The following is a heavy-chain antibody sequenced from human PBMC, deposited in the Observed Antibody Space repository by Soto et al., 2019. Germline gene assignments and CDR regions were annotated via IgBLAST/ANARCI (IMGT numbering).Heavy chain of an antibody. J-gene: IGHJ3*02. D-gene: IGHD4-17*01. CDR2: VSYSGTT. Sequence: PSETLSLTCTVSCGSFITYYWSWIRQPPGKGLEWIGYVSYSGTTNYSPSLKSRVTISLDTSKNEFSLKLRSATAADTAVYYCARDRGSLTTGDGTFDIWGPGTMVTVSS. CDR1: CGSFITYY. CDR3: ARDRGSLTTGDGTFDI. V-gene: IGHV4-59*01.